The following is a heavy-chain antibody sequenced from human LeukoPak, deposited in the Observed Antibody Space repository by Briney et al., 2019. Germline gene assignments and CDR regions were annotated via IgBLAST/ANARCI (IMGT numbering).Heavy chain of an antibody. CDR1: GGSISSYY. D-gene: IGHD3-22*01. Sequence: SETLSLTCTVSGGSISSYYWSWIRQPPGKGLEWIGYIYYSGSTNYNPSLKSRVTISVDTSKNQFSLKLSSVTAADTAVYYCARHGGYYDSSGSHAFDIWGQGTMVTVSS. CDR2: IYYSGST. V-gene: IGHV4-59*08. CDR3: ARHGGYYDSSGSHAFDI. J-gene: IGHJ3*02.